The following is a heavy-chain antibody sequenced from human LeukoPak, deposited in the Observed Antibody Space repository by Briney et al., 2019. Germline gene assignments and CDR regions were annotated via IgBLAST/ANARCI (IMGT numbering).Heavy chain of an antibody. D-gene: IGHD1-14*01. V-gene: IGHV3-74*01. CDR1: GFTFSSYW. Sequence: PGGSLRLSCAASGFTFSSYWMHWVRQAPGKGLVWVSRINSDGSSTSYADSVKGRFTISRDNAKNTLYLQMNNLRAEDTAVYYYARDSGITDFDYWGQGTLVTVSS. CDR2: INSDGSST. J-gene: IGHJ4*02. CDR3: ARDSGITDFDY.